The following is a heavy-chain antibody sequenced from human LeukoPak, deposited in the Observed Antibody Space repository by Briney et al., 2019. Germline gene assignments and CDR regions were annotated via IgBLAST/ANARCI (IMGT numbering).Heavy chain of an antibody. V-gene: IGHV1-18*01. CDR1: GYTFTSYG. D-gene: IGHD3-10*01. Sequence: ASVTLSYTASGYTFTSYGISWVRQAPGQAREWMGWISAYNGNTNYAQKLQGRVTMTTDTSTSTAYMELRSLRSDDTAVYYCARVASRKGVSYGSGSYLGRWGQGTLVTVSS. CDR2: ISAYNGNT. CDR3: ARVASRKGVSYGSGSYLGR. J-gene: IGHJ4*02.